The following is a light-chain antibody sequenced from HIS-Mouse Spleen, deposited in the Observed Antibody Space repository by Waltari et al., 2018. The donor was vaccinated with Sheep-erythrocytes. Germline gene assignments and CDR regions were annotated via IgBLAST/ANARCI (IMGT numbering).Light chain of an antibody. J-gene: IGLJ1*01. V-gene: IGLV6-57*04. Sequence: NFMLTQPHSVSESPGKTVTISCPRSSGSTARNYVQWYQQRPGSAPTTVIYEDNQRPSGVPDRFSGSIDSSSNSASLTISGLKTEDEADYYCQSYDSSNYVFGTGTKVTVL. CDR3: QSYDSSNYV. CDR2: EDN. CDR1: SGSTARNY.